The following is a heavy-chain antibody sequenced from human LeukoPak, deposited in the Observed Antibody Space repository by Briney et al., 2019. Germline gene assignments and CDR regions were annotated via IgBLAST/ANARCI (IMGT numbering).Heavy chain of an antibody. CDR3: VRELGAFDV. V-gene: IGHV3-74*01. D-gene: IGHD3-10*01. Sequence: GGSLRLSCAASGFTFNSHWTHWVRQAPGKGLVWVSGINGDGRSRSNEDSVKGRFTISRDNAKNTLYLQMNSLRAEDAAVYYCVRELGAFDVWGRGTMVTVSS. J-gene: IGHJ3*01. CDR2: INGDGRSR. CDR1: GFTFNSHW.